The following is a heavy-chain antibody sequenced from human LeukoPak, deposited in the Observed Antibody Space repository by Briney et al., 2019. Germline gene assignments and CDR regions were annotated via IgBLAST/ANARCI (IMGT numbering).Heavy chain of an antibody. V-gene: IGHV3-48*04. J-gene: IGHJ4*02. Sequence: GGSLRLSCAASGFTFSSYTMNWVRQPPGKGLEWVSNIGTTSTTIYYADSVKGRFTISRDNAKNSLYLQMNSLRAEDPAVYYCARGENSKHWYWGQGTLGTVSS. CDR1: GFTFSSYT. CDR3: ARGENSKHWY. CDR2: IGTTSTTI. D-gene: IGHD4-11*01.